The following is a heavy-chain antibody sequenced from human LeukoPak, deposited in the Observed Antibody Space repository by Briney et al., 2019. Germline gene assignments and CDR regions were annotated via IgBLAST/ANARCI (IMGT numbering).Heavy chain of an antibody. D-gene: IGHD3-10*01. CDR3: ARAGSGGYSFDY. V-gene: IGHV4-31*03. J-gene: IGHJ4*02. CDR2: IYTSGVT. CDR1: GGSISSGVYY. Sequence: PSETLSLTCSVSGGSISSGVYYWSWIRQQPGRGLEWIGYIYTSGVTYYNPPLESRITIPLDTSQNQFSLRLSSVTAADTAVYYCARAGSGGYSFDYWGQGTPVTVSS.